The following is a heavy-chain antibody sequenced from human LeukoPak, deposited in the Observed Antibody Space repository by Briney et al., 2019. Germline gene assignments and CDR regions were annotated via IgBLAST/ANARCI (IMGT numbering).Heavy chain of an antibody. J-gene: IGHJ4*02. CDR1: GFAFDDYA. Sequence: PGGSLRLSCAASGFAFDDYAMHWVRQAPGKGLEWVSGISWNSGSIGYADSVKGRFTISRDNAKNSLYLQMNSLRAEDTALYYCAKDREGYFDYWGQRTLVTVSS. V-gene: IGHV3-9*01. CDR2: ISWNSGSI. CDR3: AKDREGYFDY.